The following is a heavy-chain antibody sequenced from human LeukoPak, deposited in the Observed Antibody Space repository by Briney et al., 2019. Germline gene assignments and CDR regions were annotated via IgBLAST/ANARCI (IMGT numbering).Heavy chain of an antibody. J-gene: IGHJ2*01. Sequence: GGSLRLSCTVSGFTVSSNSMSWVRQAPGKGLEWVSFIYSDNTHYSDSVKGRFTISRDNAKTLVYLQMNSLRAEDTAVYYCARAAYSSTWYSRYFDLWGRGTLVTVSS. CDR3: ARAAYSSTWYSRYFDL. CDR2: IYSDNT. CDR1: GFTVSSNS. V-gene: IGHV3-53*01. D-gene: IGHD6-13*01.